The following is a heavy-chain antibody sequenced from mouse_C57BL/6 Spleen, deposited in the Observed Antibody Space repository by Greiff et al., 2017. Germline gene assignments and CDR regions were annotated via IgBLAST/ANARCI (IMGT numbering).Heavy chain of an antibody. CDR3: ARRSLGYSNYFYWYFDV. J-gene: IGHJ1*03. Sequence: QVQLQQPGAELVKPGASVKLSCKASGYTFTSYWMQWVKQRPGQGLEWIGEIDPSDSYTNYNQKFKGKATLTVDTSSSTAYMQLSSLTSEDSAVYYCARRSLGYSNYFYWYFDVWGTGTTVTVSS. CDR2: IDPSDSYT. CDR1: GYTFTSYW. D-gene: IGHD2-5*01. V-gene: IGHV1-50*01.